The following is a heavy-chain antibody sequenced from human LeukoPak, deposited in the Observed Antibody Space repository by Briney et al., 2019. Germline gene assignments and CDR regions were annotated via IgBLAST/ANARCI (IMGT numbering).Heavy chain of an antibody. CDR3: ARDSLSVDTAMVRWFDP. V-gene: IGHV1-18*01. D-gene: IGHD5-18*01. Sequence: ASVKVSCKASGYTFTSYGISWVGQAPGQGLEGRGWISAYNGNTNYAKKLQGRVTITTDTSTSTAYIELRSLRSDDTAVYYCARDSLSVDTAMVRWFDPWGQGTLVTVSS. CDR2: ISAYNGNT. CDR1: GYTFTSYG. J-gene: IGHJ5*02.